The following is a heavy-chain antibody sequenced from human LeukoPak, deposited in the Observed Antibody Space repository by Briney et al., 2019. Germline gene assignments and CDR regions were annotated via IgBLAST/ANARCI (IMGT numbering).Heavy chain of an antibody. CDR3: AKDLQRGDKTITVIVVVAFDY. J-gene: IGHJ4*02. CDR1: GFTFSSYA. Sequence: GGSLRLSCAASGFTFSSYAMSWVRQAPGKGLEWVSSISGSGGSTYYADSVKGRFTISRDNSKNTLSLQMNSLRAEDTAVYFCAKDLQRGDKTITVIVVVAFDYWGQGTLVTVSS. V-gene: IGHV3-23*01. CDR2: ISGSGGST. D-gene: IGHD3-22*01.